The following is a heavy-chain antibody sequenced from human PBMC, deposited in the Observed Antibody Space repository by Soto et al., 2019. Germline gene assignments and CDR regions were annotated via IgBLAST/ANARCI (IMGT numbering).Heavy chain of an antibody. D-gene: IGHD2-8*01. Sequence: SETLSLTCTVSGTSISSYYWSWIRQPPGKGLEWIANIHYSGTTNYNPSLASRVTLSVDTSKNQFSLKMTSVTAADRAMYFCAGYNSYAIDYWGRGTLVTVSS. CDR3: AGYNSYAIDY. CDR2: IHYSGTT. CDR1: GTSISSYY. J-gene: IGHJ4*02. V-gene: IGHV4-59*01.